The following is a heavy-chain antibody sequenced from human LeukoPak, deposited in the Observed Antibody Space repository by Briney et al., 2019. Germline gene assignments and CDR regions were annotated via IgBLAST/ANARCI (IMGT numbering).Heavy chain of an antibody. CDR2: INPNSGGT. D-gene: IGHD3-10*01. J-gene: IGHJ3*02. CDR3: ARESYDAFDI. CDR1: GYTLTVYY. V-gene: IGHV1-2*02. Sequence: ASVKVCCKASGYTLTVYYMHWVRQAPGPGLEWMGWINPNSGGTNYAQTFQGRVTMTRDTSISTAYMELSRLRSDDTAVYYCARESYDAFDIWGQGTMVTVSS.